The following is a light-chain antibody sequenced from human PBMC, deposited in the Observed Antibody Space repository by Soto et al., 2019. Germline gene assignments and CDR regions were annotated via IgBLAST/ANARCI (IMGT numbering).Light chain of an antibody. Sequence: QSALTQPPSASGTPVQRVTIFCSGSSSNIGSNTVNWYQQLPGTAPKLVIYSNNQRPSGVPDRFSGSKSGTSASLAISGLQSEDEANYYCVAWDDSLNGYVVFGGGTKVTVL. J-gene: IGLJ2*01. CDR1: SSNIGSNT. CDR3: VAWDDSLNGYVV. V-gene: IGLV1-44*01. CDR2: SNN.